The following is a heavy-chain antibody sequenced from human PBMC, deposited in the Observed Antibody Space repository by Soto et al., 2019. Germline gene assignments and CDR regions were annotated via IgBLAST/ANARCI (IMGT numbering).Heavy chain of an antibody. D-gene: IGHD5-12*01. CDR2: IYYSGST. J-gene: IGHJ2*01. CDR3: ARGNHRWLQLWYFDL. CDR1: GGSISSYY. Sequence: PSETLSLTCTVSGGSISSYYWSWIRQPPGKGLESIGYIYYSGSTYYNPSLKSRVTISVDTSTSTAYMELSSLGSEDTAVYYCARGNHRWLQLWYFDLWGRGTLVTVSS. V-gene: IGHV4-59*01.